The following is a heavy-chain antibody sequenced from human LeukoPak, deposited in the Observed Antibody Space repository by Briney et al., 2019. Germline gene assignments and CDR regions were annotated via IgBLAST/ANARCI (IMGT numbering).Heavy chain of an antibody. V-gene: IGHV3-21*04. D-gene: IGHD2-2*01. CDR2: ISSSSSYI. Sequence: GGSLRLSCAASGFTFSSYSMNCVRQAPGKGLEWVSSISSSSSYIFYADSVKGRFTISRDNSKNTLYLQMNSLRAEDTAIYYCAKDGGSRYCSSAGCDPFRYWGQGTLVTVSS. J-gene: IGHJ4*02. CDR1: GFTFSSYS. CDR3: AKDGGSRYCSSAGCDPFRY.